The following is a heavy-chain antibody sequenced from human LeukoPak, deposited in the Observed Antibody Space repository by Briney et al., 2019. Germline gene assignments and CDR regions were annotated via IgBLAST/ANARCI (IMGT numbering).Heavy chain of an antibody. CDR3: ARDRGWAFDI. V-gene: IGHV3-21*01. CDR1: GFTFSSYN. Sequence: PGGSLRLSCAASGFTFSSYNMNWVRQAPGKGLEWVSSISSSSSYIYYADSVKGRFTISRDNAKNSLYLQMNSLRAEDTAVYYCARDRGWAFDIWGQGTMVTVSS. CDR2: ISSSSSYI. D-gene: IGHD2-15*01. J-gene: IGHJ3*02.